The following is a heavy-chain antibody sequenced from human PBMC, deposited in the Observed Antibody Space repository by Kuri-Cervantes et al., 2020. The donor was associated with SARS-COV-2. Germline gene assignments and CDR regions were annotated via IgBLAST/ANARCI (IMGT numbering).Heavy chain of an antibody. D-gene: IGHD6-19*01. V-gene: IGHV4-34*01. CDR1: GGSFSGYY. CDR2: INHSGST. CDR3: ARADPPQYSSGWYPGGNWFDP. Sequence: ESLKISCAVYGGSFSGYYWSWIRQPPGKGLEWIGEINHSGSTNYNPSLKSRVTISVDTSKNQFSLKLSSVTAAGTAVYYCARADPPQYSSGWYPGGNWFDPWGQGTLVTVSS. J-gene: IGHJ5*02.